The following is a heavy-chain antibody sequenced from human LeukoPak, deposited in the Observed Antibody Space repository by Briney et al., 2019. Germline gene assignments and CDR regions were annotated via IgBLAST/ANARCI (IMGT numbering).Heavy chain of an antibody. CDR3: ASMGGGVNWFDP. CDR1: GGSISSYY. Sequence: PSETLSLTCTVSGGSISSYYWSWIRQPPGKGLEWIGYIYYSGSTNYNPSLKSRVTISVDTSKNQFSLKLSSVTAADTAVYYCASMGGGVNWFDPWGQGTLVTVSS. V-gene: IGHV4-59*01. D-gene: IGHD3-10*01. J-gene: IGHJ5*02. CDR2: IYYSGST.